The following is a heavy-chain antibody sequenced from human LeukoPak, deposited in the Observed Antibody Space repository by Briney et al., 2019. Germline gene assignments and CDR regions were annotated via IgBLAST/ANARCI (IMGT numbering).Heavy chain of an antibody. V-gene: IGHV1-69*04. Sequence: SVKVSCKTSGGTFSSSTITWVRQAPGQGLEWMGRIIPVLNITTYAQKFQGSVTITADTSTSTVYMELSSLRSEETAVYYCARDQGLTAPPPYGLDVWGQGTTVIVSS. CDR3: ARDQGLTAPPPYGLDV. D-gene: IGHD5-18*01. CDR2: IIPVLNIT. CDR1: GGTFSSST. J-gene: IGHJ6*02.